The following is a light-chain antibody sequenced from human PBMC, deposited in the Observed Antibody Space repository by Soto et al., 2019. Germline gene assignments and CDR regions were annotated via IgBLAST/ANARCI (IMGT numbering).Light chain of an antibody. CDR3: QQYNRYYT. V-gene: IGKV1-5*03. J-gene: IGKJ2*01. Sequence: DIQMTQSPSTLSVSVGDRVTITCRASQTINNWLAWYQQKPGKAPKLLIYRASSLESGVPSRFSGSGSGTEFTLTISSLQPDDSATYYCQQYNRYYTFGQGTKLEIK. CDR1: QTINNW. CDR2: RAS.